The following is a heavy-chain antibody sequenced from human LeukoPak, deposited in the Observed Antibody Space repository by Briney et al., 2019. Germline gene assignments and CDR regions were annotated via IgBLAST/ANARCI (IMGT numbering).Heavy chain of an antibody. J-gene: IGHJ5*02. Sequence: PSETLSLTCAVYGGSFSGYYWSWIRQPPGKGLEWIGEINHSGSTNYNPSLKSRVTISVHTSKKQFSLKLSSVTAADTAVYYCATTTWFELNNWFDPWGQGTLVTVSS. D-gene: IGHD3-10*01. CDR2: INHSGST. CDR3: ATTTWFELNNWFDP. CDR1: GGSFSGYY. V-gene: IGHV4-34*01.